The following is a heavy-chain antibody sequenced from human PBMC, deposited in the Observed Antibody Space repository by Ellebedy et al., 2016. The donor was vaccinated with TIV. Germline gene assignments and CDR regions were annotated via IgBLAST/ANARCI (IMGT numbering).Heavy chain of an antibody. CDR3: ARGSDRWMIMPLFYYDY. CDR1: GYTFTGYY. CDR2: INPHTGGA. D-gene: IGHD2-15*01. V-gene: IGHV1-2*02. Sequence: AASVKVSCKASGYTFTGYYIHWVRQAPGQGLEWMGWINPHTGGANYAQNFQGRVTMTGDTSISTAYMELSSLRSEDTAMYYCARGSDRWMIMPLFYYDYWGQGTLVTVSS. J-gene: IGHJ4*02.